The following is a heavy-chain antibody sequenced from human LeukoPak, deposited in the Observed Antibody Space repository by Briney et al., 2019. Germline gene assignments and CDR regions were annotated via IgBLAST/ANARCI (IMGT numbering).Heavy chain of an antibody. J-gene: IGHJ4*02. CDR3: ARERAPAAIWGVNYFDY. Sequence: SQTLSLTCTVSGGSISSGGYYWSWIRQHPGKGLEWIGYIYYSGSTYYNPSLKSRVTISVDTSKNQFSLKLSSVTAAVTAVYYCARERAPAAIWGVNYFDYWGQGTLVTVSS. CDR1: GGSISSGGYY. D-gene: IGHD2-2*02. V-gene: IGHV4-31*03. CDR2: IYYSGST.